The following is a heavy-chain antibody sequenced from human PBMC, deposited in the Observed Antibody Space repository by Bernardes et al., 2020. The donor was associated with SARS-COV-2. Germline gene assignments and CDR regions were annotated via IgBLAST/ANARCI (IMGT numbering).Heavy chain of an antibody. CDR1: GFTFSSYG. J-gene: IGHJ6*02. V-gene: IGHV3-33*01. Sequence: GGSLRLSCAASGFTFSSYGMHWVRQAPGKGLEWVAVIWYDGSNKYYADSVKGRFTISRDNSKNTLYLQMNSLRAEDTAVYYCARDSEDTAMVWYYYGMDVWGQGTTVTVSS. CDR3: ARDSEDTAMVWYYYGMDV. D-gene: IGHD5-18*01. CDR2: IWYDGSNK.